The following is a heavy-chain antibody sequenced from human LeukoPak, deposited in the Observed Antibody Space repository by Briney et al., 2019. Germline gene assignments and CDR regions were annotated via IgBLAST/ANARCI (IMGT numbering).Heavy chain of an antibody. CDR2: IYTSGST. D-gene: IGHD3-22*01. CDR1: GGSISSDSFY. V-gene: IGHV4-61*02. Sequence: PSETLSLTCTVSGGSISSDSFYWSWIRQPAGKGLEWIGRIYTSGSTNYNPSLKSRVTISVDTSKNQFSLKLRSVTAADTAVYYCARDRYYYDSSGSTDWYFDLWGRGTLVTVSS. J-gene: IGHJ2*01. CDR3: ARDRYYYDSSGSTDWYFDL.